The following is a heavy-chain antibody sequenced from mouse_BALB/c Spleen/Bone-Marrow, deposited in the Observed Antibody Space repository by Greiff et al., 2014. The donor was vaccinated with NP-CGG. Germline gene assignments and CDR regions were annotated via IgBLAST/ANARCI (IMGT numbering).Heavy chain of an antibody. CDR1: GFNIKDTY. V-gene: IGHV14-3*02. Sequence: EVKLMESGAELVKPGASVKLSCTASGFNIKDTYTHWVKQRPEQGLEWIGRIDPANGNTKYDPKFQGKATITADTSSNTAYLQLSSLTSEDTAVYYCASLDDYIYWGQGTLVTVSA. D-gene: IGHD2-4*01. CDR3: ASLDDYIY. CDR2: IDPANGNT. J-gene: IGHJ3*01.